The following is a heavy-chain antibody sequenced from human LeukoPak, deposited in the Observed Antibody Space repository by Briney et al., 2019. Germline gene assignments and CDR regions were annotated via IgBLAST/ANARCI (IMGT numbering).Heavy chain of an antibody. CDR3: ASGERAGTIDY. CDR1: GYTFTSYY. D-gene: IGHD6-13*01. CDR2: TNPSGGST. Sequence: ASVTVSCKASGYTFTSYYMHWVRQAPGQGLEWMGITNPSGGSTSYAQKSQGRVTMTRDMSTSTVYMELSSLRSEDTAVYYCASGERAGTIDYWGQGTLVTVSA. V-gene: IGHV1-46*01. J-gene: IGHJ4*02.